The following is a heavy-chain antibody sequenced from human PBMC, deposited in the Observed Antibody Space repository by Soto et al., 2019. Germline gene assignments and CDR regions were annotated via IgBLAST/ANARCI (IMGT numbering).Heavy chain of an antibody. J-gene: IGHJ6*02. Sequence: QVQLVQSGAEAKKPGSSVKVSCKTSGGTFSSYAISWVRQAPGQGLEWMGGIVPLFRTTNYAQKFQGRVTITADTSTYIVYIELSGLRSGDTAVYYCARGGYSSTWSNLLDRSGLDVWGQGTTVTVSS. CDR1: GGTFSSYA. V-gene: IGHV1-69*06. CDR3: ARGGYSSTWSNLLDRSGLDV. D-gene: IGHD6-13*01. CDR2: IVPLFRTT.